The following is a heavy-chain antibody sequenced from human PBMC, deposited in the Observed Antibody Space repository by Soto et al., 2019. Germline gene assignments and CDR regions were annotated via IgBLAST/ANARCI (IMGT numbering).Heavy chain of an antibody. CDR3: IQSRCGGDSLQSSASYYLYGMDV. Sequence: QITLKASGPTLVTPTQTLTLTCTFSACSLSTGGVGVGWIRQPPGKALEWLALIYWDDDKRYSPSLRSRLTSTKDTSKNQVVLTMTNMDPVDTATYYCIQSRCGGDSLQSSASYYLYGMDVWGQGTTVTVS. CDR2: IYWDDDK. CDR1: ACSLSTGGVG. D-gene: IGHD2-21*02. J-gene: IGHJ6*02. V-gene: IGHV2-5*02.